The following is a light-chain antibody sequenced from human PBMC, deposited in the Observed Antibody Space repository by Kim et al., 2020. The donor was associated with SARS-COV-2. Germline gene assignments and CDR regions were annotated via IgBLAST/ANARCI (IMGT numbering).Light chain of an antibody. V-gene: IGLV2-11*01. CDR2: DVT. Sequence: SVSGSPGQSVTISCIGTYNYVSWYQHHPGKAPKLIIYDVTERPSGVPDRFSASKSGNTASLTISGLQAEDEAAYYCYSSADTYTYVFGTGTKVTVL. CDR3: YSSADTYTYV. J-gene: IGLJ1*01. CDR1: YNY.